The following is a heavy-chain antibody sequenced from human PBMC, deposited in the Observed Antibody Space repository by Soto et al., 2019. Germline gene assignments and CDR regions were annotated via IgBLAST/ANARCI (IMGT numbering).Heavy chain of an antibody. V-gene: IGHV3-21*01. CDR2: ISSSSSYI. Sequence: PGGSLRLSCAASGFTFSSYSMNWVRQAPGKGLEWVSSISSSSSYIYYADSVKGRFTISRDNAKNSLYLQMNSLRAEDTAVYYCARQRITIFGVVIEDVWGQGTTVTAP. J-gene: IGHJ6*02. CDR1: GFTFSSYS. CDR3: ARQRITIFGVVIEDV. D-gene: IGHD3-3*01.